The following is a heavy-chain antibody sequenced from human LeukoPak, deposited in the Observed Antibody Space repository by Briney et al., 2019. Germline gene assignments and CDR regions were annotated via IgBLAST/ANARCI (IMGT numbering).Heavy chain of an antibody. CDR1: VASINGYF. Sequence: KPSETLSLTCSVSVASINGYFWNLVRQTPEKRLDWIGEVSHTWATTSNPTLKSRGAITIATYKRQISLPMTSVTAEDSALYYSARDRRGSFYTSALWGQGTIVSVS. D-gene: IGHD1-26*01. V-gene: IGHV4-59*01. CDR3: ARDRRGSFYTSAL. J-gene: IGHJ3*01. CDR2: VSHTWAT.